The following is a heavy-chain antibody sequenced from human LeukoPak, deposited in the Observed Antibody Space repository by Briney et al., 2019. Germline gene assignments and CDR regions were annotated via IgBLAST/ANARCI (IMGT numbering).Heavy chain of an antibody. V-gene: IGHV1-46*01. J-gene: IGHJ4*02. D-gene: IGHD6-13*01. CDR3: ARGYDSSWYDY. CDR2: INPSGDGT. Sequence: ASVKVSCKASGYTFSSYYIHWVRQAPGQGLEWMGLINPSGDGTTYAQKFQGRVTMTRDTSTSTVTMTRDTSTSTVYMDLSSLRSEDTAVYYCARGYDSSWYDYWGQGTLVTVSS. CDR1: GYTFSSYY.